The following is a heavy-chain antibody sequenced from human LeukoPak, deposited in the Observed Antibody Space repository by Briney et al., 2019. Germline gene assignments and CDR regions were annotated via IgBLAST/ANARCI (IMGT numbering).Heavy chain of an antibody. CDR3: AREHSNSWYSVSFFDY. CDR2: IKQDGSEK. V-gene: IGHV3-7*03. J-gene: IGHJ4*02. D-gene: IGHD6-13*01. CDR1: GFTFSSYW. Sequence: GGSLRLSCAASGFTFSSYWMSWVRQAPGKGLEWVANIKQDGSEKYYVDSVKGRFTISRDNAKNSLYLQMNSLRAEDTAVYYCAREHSNSWYSVSFFDYWGQGTLVTVSS.